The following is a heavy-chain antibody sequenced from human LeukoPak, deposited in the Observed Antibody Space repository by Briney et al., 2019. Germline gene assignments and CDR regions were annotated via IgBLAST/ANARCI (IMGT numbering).Heavy chain of an antibody. CDR1: GYTFTSYY. D-gene: IGHD2-15*01. Sequence: GASVTVSCKASGYTFTSYYMHWVRQAPGQGLEWMGIINPSGGSTSYAQKFQGRVTMTRDTSTSTVYMELSSLRSDDTAVYYCARVGRISTEYFQHWGQGTLVTVSS. V-gene: IGHV1-46*01. CDR2: INPSGGST. CDR3: ARVGRISTEYFQH. J-gene: IGHJ1*01.